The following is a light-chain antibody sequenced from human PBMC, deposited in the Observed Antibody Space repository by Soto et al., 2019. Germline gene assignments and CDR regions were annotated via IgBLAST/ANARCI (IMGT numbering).Light chain of an antibody. CDR3: HKYNSDPL. J-gene: IGKJ4*01. CDR2: LAS. CDR1: QTISSW. Sequence: DIQMTQSPATLSGSVGDRVTITCRASQTISSWLAWYQQKPGKAPKLLIYLASTLRSGVSSRFSGSRSGTDFTLTISSLQPEDVATYYCHKYNSDPLFGGGTKVDIK. V-gene: IGKV1-27*01.